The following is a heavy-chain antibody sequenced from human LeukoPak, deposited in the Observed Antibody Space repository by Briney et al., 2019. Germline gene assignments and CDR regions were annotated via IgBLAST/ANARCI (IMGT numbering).Heavy chain of an antibody. Sequence: GGSLRLSCAASRFTFSNYWMSWVRQAPGKGLKWVANTNQDGSEKYYVDSVKGRFTISRDNAKNSLYLQMDSLRAEDTAVYYCARMPLLWFGELFDYWGQGTLVTVSS. CDR3: ARMPLLWFGELFDY. V-gene: IGHV3-7*01. CDR1: RFTFSNYW. CDR2: TNQDGSEK. J-gene: IGHJ4*02. D-gene: IGHD3-10*01.